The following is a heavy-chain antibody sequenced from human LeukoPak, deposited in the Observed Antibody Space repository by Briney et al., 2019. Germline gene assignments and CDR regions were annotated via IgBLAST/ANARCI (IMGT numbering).Heavy chain of an antibody. Sequence: PGGSLRLSCAASGFTFSSYAMSWVRQAPGKGLEWVSAISGSGGSTYYADSVKSRFTISRDNSKNTLYLQMNSLRAEDTAVYYCAKDGYSSGWSREDGMDVWGQGTTVTVSS. D-gene: IGHD6-19*01. CDR2: ISGSGGST. CDR3: AKDGYSSGWSREDGMDV. V-gene: IGHV3-23*01. J-gene: IGHJ6*02. CDR1: GFTFSSYA.